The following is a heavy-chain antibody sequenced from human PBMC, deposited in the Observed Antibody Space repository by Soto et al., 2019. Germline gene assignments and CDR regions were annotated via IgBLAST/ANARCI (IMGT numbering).Heavy chain of an antibody. V-gene: IGHV3-30*18. CDR3: AKELGRRGWEYFDH. CDR1: GLTFGSFA. J-gene: IGHJ4*02. Sequence: QLVESGGGVVQPGKSLRLSCAGSGLTFGSFAMHWVRQAPGKGLEWVAVISFHGRHQYYADSVKGRFTISRDNSNNTVYLQLSSLRLEDTAVYYCAKELGRRGWEYFDHWGQGTLVTVSS. CDR2: ISFHGRHQ. D-gene: IGHD7-27*01.